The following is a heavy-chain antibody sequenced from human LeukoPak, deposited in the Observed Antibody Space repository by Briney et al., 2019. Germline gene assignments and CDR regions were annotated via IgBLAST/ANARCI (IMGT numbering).Heavy chain of an antibody. Sequence: PGGSLRLSCAASGFTFSSYAMSWVRQAPGKGLEWVSGISGRDSSTYYADSVKGRFTISRETSKNTLYLQMNSLRAEDTAVYYCARDSSSWLPFDYWGQGTLVTVSS. CDR3: ARDSSSWLPFDY. J-gene: IGHJ4*02. V-gene: IGHV3-23*01. CDR1: GFTFSSYA. D-gene: IGHD6-13*01. CDR2: ISGRDSST.